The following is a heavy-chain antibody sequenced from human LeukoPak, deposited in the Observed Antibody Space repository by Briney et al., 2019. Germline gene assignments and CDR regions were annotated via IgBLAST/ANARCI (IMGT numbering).Heavy chain of an antibody. V-gene: IGHV3-64D*06. CDR3: VTQISGWVY. CDR1: GFTFSALA. CDR2: ISRNGHST. D-gene: IGHD6-25*01. Sequence: GGTLRLSCSAFGFTFSALAMHWVRQAPGKGLEYVSGISRNGHSTYYADSVKGRLTISRDNSKNTLYLQMSSLKPEDTAVYYCVTQISGWVYWGQGTLVTVST. J-gene: IGHJ4*02.